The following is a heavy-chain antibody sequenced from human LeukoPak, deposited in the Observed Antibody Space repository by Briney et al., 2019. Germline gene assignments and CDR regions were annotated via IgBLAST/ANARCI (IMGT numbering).Heavy chain of an antibody. J-gene: IGHJ6*03. D-gene: IGHD2-2*01. CDR2: IFYSGNT. V-gene: IGHV4-59*11. CDR1: GGSISSHY. CDR3: AREGYCSSTSCRENYMDV. Sequence: SETLSLTCTVSGGSISSHYWSWIRQPPGKGLEWIGYIFYSGNTNYDPSLKSRVTISVDTSKNQFSLMLSSVTAADTAVYYCAREGYCSSTSCRENYMDVWGKGTTVTVSS.